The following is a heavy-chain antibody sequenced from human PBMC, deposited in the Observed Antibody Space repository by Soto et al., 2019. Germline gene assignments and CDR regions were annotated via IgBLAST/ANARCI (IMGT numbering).Heavy chain of an antibody. D-gene: IGHD3-22*01. CDR2: IYSGGST. CDR3: ARGTCDSSGYFGPRFDY. CDR1: GFTVSSNY. Sequence: LRLSCAASGFTVSSNYMSWVRQAPGKGLEWVSVIYSGGSTYYADSVKGRFTISRDNSKNTLYLQMNSLRAEDTAVYYCARGTCDSSGYFGPRFDYWGQGTLVTVSS. J-gene: IGHJ4*02. V-gene: IGHV3-53*01.